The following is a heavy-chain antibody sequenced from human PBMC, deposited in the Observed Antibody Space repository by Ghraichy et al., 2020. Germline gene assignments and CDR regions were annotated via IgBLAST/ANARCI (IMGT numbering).Heavy chain of an antibody. CDR3: ARDLRSPSDY. Sequence: SETLSLTCTVSGYSFSSGFYWGCFLQPPGKGLVWIGGLLHSGSTYYNPSLKYRVTISMVTSTNHFSLQLSSVTAADTAVYYCARDLRSPSDYWGQGTLVTVSS. CDR2: LLHSGST. D-gene: IGHD4-17*01. V-gene: IGHV4-38-2*02. J-gene: IGHJ4*02. CDR1: GYSFSSGFY.